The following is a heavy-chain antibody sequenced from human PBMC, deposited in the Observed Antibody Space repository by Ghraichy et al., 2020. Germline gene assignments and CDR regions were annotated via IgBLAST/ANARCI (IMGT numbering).Heavy chain of an antibody. CDR2: IHYSGTT. Sequence: SETLSLTCTVSGGSISSYYLSWIRQAPGKGLEWIGYIHYSGTTSYSPSLKSRVTLSVDTSKNPFSLKWTSVTSADTAVYYCATTLFWGQGILVTVSS. CDR3: ATTLF. J-gene: IGHJ4*02. V-gene: IGHV4-59*01. CDR1: GGSISSYY. D-gene: IGHD3-9*01.